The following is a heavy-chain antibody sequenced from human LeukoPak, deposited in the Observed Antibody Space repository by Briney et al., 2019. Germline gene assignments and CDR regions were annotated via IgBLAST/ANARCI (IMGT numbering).Heavy chain of an antibody. CDR2: IYYSGST. D-gene: IGHD4-11*01. Sequence: PSETLSLTCTVSGGSISSGDYYWSWIRQPPGKGLEWIGYIYYSGSTYYNPSLKSRVTISVDTSKNQVSLKLASVTVADTAVYFCARDLGTTDSRRHWYFDLWGPGTLVTVSS. CDR3: ARDLGTTDSRRHWYFDL. CDR1: GGSISSGDYY. V-gene: IGHV4-30-4*01. J-gene: IGHJ2*01.